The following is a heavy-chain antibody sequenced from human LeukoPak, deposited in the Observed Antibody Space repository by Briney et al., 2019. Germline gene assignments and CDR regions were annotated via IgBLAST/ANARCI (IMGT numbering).Heavy chain of an antibody. D-gene: IGHD6-13*01. Sequence: SETLSLTCAVYGGSFSGYYWSWICQSPGKGLEWIGEINHSGSTNYNPSLKSRVTISVDTSKNQFSLKLSSVTAADTAVYYCARLEGIAAAGPDYWGQGTLVTVSS. CDR3: ARLEGIAAAGPDY. J-gene: IGHJ4*02. V-gene: IGHV4-34*01. CDR2: INHSGST. CDR1: GGSFSGYY.